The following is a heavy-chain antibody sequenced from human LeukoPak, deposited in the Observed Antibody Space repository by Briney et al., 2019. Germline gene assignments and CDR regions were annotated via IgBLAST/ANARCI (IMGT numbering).Heavy chain of an antibody. Sequence: GGSLRLSCAASGFTFSSYAVSWVRQAPGKGLVWVSRINSDGSSTSYADSVKGRFTISRDNAKNTLYLQMNSLRAEDTAVYYCARTVTDAFDIWGQGTMVTVSS. CDR3: ARTVTDAFDI. J-gene: IGHJ3*02. CDR1: GFTFSSYA. V-gene: IGHV3-74*01. CDR2: INSDGSST. D-gene: IGHD3/OR15-3a*01.